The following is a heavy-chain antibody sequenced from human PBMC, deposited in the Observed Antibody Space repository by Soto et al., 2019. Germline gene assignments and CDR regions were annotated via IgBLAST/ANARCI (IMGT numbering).Heavy chain of an antibody. CDR1: GFSFGSYA. J-gene: IGHJ6*02. V-gene: IGHV3-23*01. Sequence: GGSLRLSCAASGFSFGSYAMSWVRQAPGKGLEWVSSITPSGDYTNYADSVEGRFTISRDNSKNTLYLQMNSLRAEDTAVYYCAKDGNYDFWSGYYEYGGYYYYYGMDVWGQGTTVTVSS. CDR3: AKDGNYDFWSGYYEYGGYYYYYGMDV. D-gene: IGHD3-3*01. CDR2: ITPSGDYT.